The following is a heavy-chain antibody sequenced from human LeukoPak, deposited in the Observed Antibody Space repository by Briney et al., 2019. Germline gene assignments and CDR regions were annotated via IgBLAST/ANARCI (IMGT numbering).Heavy chain of an antibody. CDR3: ARDPPFRTGWSQNFFDF. V-gene: IGHV3-30*04. J-gene: IGHJ4*02. CDR1: GFTFEDYA. Sequence: PGGSLRLSCTPSGFTFEDYAMHWVRQAPGKGLEWVALISFGGGNIYYADSVKGRFTISRDNSNNMLYLQMDSLRGDDTAVYYCARDPPFRTGWSQNFFDFWGQGTLVIVSS. D-gene: IGHD6-19*01. CDR2: ISFGGGNI.